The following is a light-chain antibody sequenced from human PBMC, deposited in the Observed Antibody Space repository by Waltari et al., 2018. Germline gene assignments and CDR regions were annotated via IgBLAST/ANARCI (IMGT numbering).Light chain of an antibody. J-gene: IGLJ3*02. CDR3: QTGGHGTWV. CDR1: SGHSSNV. CDR2: VTRDGSH. Sequence: QLVLTQSPSASASLGASVKLTCTLSSGHSSNVIAWHQQQPEKGPRYLRKVTRDGSHSKGEXXXXPXSGSVSGXXXXLTLSSLQSEDXXXXYCQTGGHGTWVFGGGTKLTVL. V-gene: IGLV4-69*01.